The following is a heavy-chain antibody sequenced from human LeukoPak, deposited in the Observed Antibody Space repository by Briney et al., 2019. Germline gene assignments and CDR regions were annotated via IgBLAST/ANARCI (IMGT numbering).Heavy chain of an antibody. CDR2: INPNSGGT. J-gene: IGHJ4*02. CDR1: GYTFIGYY. CDR3: ASFDPYYYDSSGYPFDY. V-gene: IGHV1-2*02. D-gene: IGHD3-22*01. Sequence: ASVKVSCKASGYTFIGYYMHWVRQAPGQGLEWMGWINPNSGGTNYAQKFQGRVTMTRDTSISTAYMELSRLRSDDTAVYYCASFDPYYYDSSGYPFDYWGQGTLVTVSS.